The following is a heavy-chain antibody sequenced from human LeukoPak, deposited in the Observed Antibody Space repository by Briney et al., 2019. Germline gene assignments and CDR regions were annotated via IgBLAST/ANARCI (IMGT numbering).Heavy chain of an antibody. J-gene: IGHJ6*03. CDR2: VIPVLGTT. CDR3: GASTVTVTYYYMAV. CDR1: GGSFSTHA. Sequence: SVKVSCKAAGGSFSTHAIIWVRQAPGQGLEWVGGVIPVLGTTNSAQRFQDRLSLTADESTGTASMELTSLRPEDSAVYYCGASTVTVTYYYMAVWGKGPTITVSS. V-gene: IGHV1-69*13. D-gene: IGHD2-21*02.